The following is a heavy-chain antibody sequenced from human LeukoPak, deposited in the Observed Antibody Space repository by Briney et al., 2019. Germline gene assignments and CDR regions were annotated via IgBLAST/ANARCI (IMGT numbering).Heavy chain of an antibody. V-gene: IGHV3-9*01. J-gene: IGHJ1*01. CDR1: GFTFDDYA. CDR2: ISWNSGSI. Sequence: GGSLRLSCAASGFTFDDYAMHWVWQAPGKGLEWVSGISWNSGSIGYADSVKGRFTISRDNAKNSLYLQMNSLRAEDTALYYCAKGLSSSWYNEYFQHWGQGTLVTVSS. D-gene: IGHD6-13*01. CDR3: AKGLSSSWYNEYFQH.